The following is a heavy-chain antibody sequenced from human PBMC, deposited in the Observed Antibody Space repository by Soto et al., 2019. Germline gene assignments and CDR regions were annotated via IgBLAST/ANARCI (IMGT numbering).Heavy chain of an antibody. CDR3: EKGTVVVVAANVFDY. D-gene: IGHD2-15*01. CDR1: GFTFSSYA. Sequence: GGSLRLSCAASGFTFSSYATSWVRQAPGKGLEWVSAISGSGGSTYYADSVKGRFTISRDNSKNTLYLQMNSLRAEDTAVYYCEKGTVVVVAANVFDYCGQGTLVTVSS. J-gene: IGHJ4*02. V-gene: IGHV3-23*01. CDR2: ISGSGGST.